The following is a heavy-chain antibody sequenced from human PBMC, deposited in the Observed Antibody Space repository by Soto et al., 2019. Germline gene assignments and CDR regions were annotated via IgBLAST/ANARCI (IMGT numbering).Heavy chain of an antibody. CDR3: AKADKGYYYGMDV. CDR2: ISYDGSNK. V-gene: IGHV3-30*18. CDR1: GFTFSSYG. Sequence: GGSLRLSCAASGFTFSSYGMHWVRQAPGKGLEWVAVISYDGSNKYYADSVKGRFTISRDNSKNTLHLQMNSLRAEDTAVYYCAKADKGYYYGMDVWGQGTTVTVSS. J-gene: IGHJ6*02.